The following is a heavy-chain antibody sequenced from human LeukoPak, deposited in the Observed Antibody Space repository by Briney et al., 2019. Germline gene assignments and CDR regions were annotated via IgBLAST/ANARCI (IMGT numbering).Heavy chain of an antibody. CDR2: ITSSGSHI. D-gene: IGHD6-19*01. Sequence: GGSLRLSCVASEFTFSSYSMNWIRQAPGKGPEWVSSITSSGSHISYADSVKGRFTISRDNAKNSLYLQMNSLRAEDTAVYYCARDYSSGWYAEYFQHWGQGTLVTVSS. CDR1: EFTFSSYS. CDR3: ARDYSSGWYAEYFQH. J-gene: IGHJ1*01. V-gene: IGHV3-21*04.